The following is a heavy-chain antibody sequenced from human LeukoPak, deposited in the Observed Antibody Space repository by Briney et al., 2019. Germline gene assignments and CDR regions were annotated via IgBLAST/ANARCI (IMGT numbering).Heavy chain of an antibody. CDR2: INAGNGNT. CDR1: GYTFTSYA. Sequence: RASVKVSCKASGYTFTSYAMHWVRQAPGQRLEWMGWINAGNGNTKYSQKFQGRVTITRDTSASTAYMELSSLRSEDTAVYYCARVRDDYGDFAPFDPWGQGTLVTVSS. D-gene: IGHD4-17*01. J-gene: IGHJ5*02. CDR3: ARVRDDYGDFAPFDP. V-gene: IGHV1-3*01.